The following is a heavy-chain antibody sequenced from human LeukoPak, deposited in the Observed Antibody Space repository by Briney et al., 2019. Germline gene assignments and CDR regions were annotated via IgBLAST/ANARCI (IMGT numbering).Heavy chain of an antibody. CDR1: GFTFSSYG. D-gene: IGHD2-2*01. CDR2: ISSSSSTR. J-gene: IGHJ3*02. Sequence: VGSLRLSCAASGFTFSSYGMTRVAEAPGPRLGWVSYISSSSSTRYSADSVKGRFTISRDNAKNPLYLQMNSLRAEDTAVYYCARDQSIVVPAAMPDAFDIWGQGTMVTVSS. CDR3: ARDQSIVVPAAMPDAFDI. V-gene: IGHV3-48*01.